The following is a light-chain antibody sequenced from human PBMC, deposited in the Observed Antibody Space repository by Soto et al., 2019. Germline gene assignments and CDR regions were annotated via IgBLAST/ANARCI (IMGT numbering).Light chain of an antibody. Sequence: QSVLTQPASVSLSPGQSITISCTGASSDVGNYNYVSWYQQHPGKAPKLIIYDVSNRPSGVSNRFSGSKSGNTASLTISGLQAEDEADYYCSSYTSSTTLYVFGTGTKVTVL. J-gene: IGLJ1*01. V-gene: IGLV2-14*03. CDR2: DVS. CDR1: SSDVGNYNY. CDR3: SSYTSSTTLYV.